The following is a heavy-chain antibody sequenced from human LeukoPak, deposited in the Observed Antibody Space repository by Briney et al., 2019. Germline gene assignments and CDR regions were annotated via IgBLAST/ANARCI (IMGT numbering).Heavy chain of an antibody. J-gene: IGHJ4*02. CDR3: ARGGERGYSYGFDY. CDR2: INHSGST. V-gene: IGHV4-34*01. CDR1: GGSFSGYY. Sequence: SETLSLTCAVYGGSFSGYYWSWIRQPPGKGLEWIGEINHSGSTNYNPSLESRVTISVDTSKNQFSLKLSSVTAADTAVYYCARGGERGYSYGFDYWGQGTLVTVSS. D-gene: IGHD5-18*01.